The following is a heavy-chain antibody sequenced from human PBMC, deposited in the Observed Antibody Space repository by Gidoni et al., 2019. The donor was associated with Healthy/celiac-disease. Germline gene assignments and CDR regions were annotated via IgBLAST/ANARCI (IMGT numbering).Heavy chain of an antibody. CDR3: ARAGRFYPVPKGGYTYGMDV. J-gene: IGHJ6*02. V-gene: IGHV3-48*03. Sequence: EVQLVESGGGLVQPGGPLRLSCAASGFTFRSYELNWVRQAPGKGLEWVSYISSSGSTIYYADSVKGRFTISRDNAKNSLYLQMNSLRAEDTAVYYCARAGRFYPVPKGGYTYGMDVWGQGTTVTVSS. CDR1: GFTFRSYE. D-gene: IGHD3-3*01. CDR2: ISSSGSTI.